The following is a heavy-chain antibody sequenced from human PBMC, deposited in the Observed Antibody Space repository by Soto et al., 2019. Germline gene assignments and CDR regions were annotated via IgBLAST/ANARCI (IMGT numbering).Heavy chain of an antibody. J-gene: IGHJ4*01. V-gene: IGHV4-59*01. CDR3: ARAHAPTLPFDS. CDR1: GGSMRNVD. CDR2: IFHSGNA. Sequence: XETLSLTCTVSGGSMRNVDWGWIRQPPGKRLEWIGFIFHSGNAKYNPSLKSRVTISIDTSKRQFSLSLDSVTAADTAVYFCARAHAPTLPFDSWGLGTLVTVYS. D-gene: IGHD2-15*01.